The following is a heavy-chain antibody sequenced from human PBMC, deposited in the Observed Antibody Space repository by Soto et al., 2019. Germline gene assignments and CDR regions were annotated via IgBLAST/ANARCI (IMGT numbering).Heavy chain of an antibody. CDR2: IHYSGGT. CDR3: ARERPVGARLEP. Sequence: SQTMPLPCSVSGASISSSDWSWIRQSPGKRLEWIGYIHYSGGTKSNPSHESRISMSIDTSKNQFSLKLSSVTAADSAVYYCARERPVGARLEPWGQGTLVTVSS. D-gene: IGHD6-6*01. V-gene: IGHV4-59*12. CDR1: GASISSSD. J-gene: IGHJ5*02.